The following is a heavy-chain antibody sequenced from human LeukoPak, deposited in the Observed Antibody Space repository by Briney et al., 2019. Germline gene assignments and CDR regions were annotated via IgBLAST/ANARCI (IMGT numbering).Heavy chain of an antibody. V-gene: IGHV3-7*01. D-gene: IGHD5-24*01. CDR1: EFIFSNYW. Sequence: GGSLRLSCAASEFIFSNYWMSWVRQAPGKGLEWVANIKQDGSEKYFVDSVKGRFTISRDNAKNTLYLQMNSLRAEDTAVYYCARPWGATTNFDYWGQGTLVTVSS. CDR2: IKQDGSEK. J-gene: IGHJ4*02. CDR3: ARPWGATTNFDY.